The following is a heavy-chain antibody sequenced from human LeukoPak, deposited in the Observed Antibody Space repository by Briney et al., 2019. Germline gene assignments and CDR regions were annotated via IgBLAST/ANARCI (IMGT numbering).Heavy chain of an antibody. Sequence: GEALKISFKGSGYRFTNYWNGWVRQMPGKGVEWMGIIYPGDSDTRYSPSFQGQVTISADKSISTAYLQWSSLKASDTAMYYCARQLGGGFDYWGQGTLVTVSS. D-gene: IGHD3-16*01. CDR1: GYRFTNYW. J-gene: IGHJ4*02. V-gene: IGHV5-51*01. CDR2: IYPGDSDT. CDR3: ARQLGGGFDY.